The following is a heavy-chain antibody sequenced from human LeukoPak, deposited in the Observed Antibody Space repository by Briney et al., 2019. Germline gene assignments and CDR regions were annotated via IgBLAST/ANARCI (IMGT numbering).Heavy chain of an antibody. CDR3: ARGSRIAAAGTRNEYFQH. CDR1: GYTFTTYG. V-gene: IGHV1-2*04. J-gene: IGHJ1*01. CDR2: INPNSGGT. D-gene: IGHD6-13*01. Sequence: ASVKVSCKTSGYTFTTYGISWVRQAPGQGLEWMGWINPNSGGTNYAQKFQGWVTMTRDTSISTAYMELSRLRSDDTAVYYCARGSRIAAAGTRNEYFQHWGQGTLVTVSS.